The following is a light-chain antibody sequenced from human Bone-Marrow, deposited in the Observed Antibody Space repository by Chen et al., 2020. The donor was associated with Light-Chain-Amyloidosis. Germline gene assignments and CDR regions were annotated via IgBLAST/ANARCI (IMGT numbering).Light chain of an antibody. CDR2: DAS. CDR1: QTISSNY. J-gene: IGKJ1*01. CDR3: QQRSNWPWT. Sequence: EIVLTQSPGTLSLSPGEGANLSCRASQTISSNYLTWYQQKFGQAPRLLIYDASNRATGIPARFSGSGYRTDFTLTISSLEPEDFAVYYCQQRSNWPWTFGQGTKVEIK. V-gene: IGKV3D-20*02.